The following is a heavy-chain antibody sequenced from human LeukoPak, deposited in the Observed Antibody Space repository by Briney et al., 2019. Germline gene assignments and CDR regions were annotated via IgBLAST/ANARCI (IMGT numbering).Heavy chain of an antibody. Sequence: PSETLSLICSVSGGSISSHYWSWIRQPAGKGLEWIGRIYTSGTPNYKPSLKSRVTMSLDTSKNQFSLKLSSVTAADTAVYYCARGGYYGSGNDFRFDPWGQGTLVTVSS. CDR1: GGSISSHY. J-gene: IGHJ5*02. V-gene: IGHV4-4*07. CDR3: ARGGYYGSGNDFRFDP. CDR2: IYTSGTP. D-gene: IGHD3-10*01.